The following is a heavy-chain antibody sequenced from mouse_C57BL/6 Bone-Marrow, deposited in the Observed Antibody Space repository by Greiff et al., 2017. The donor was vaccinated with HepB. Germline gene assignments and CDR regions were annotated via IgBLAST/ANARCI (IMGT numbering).Heavy chain of an antibody. Sequence: VQLQQSGPELVKPGASVNISCKASGYSFTDYNMNWVKQSNGKSLEWIGVINPNYGTTSYNQKFKGKATLTVDQSSSTAYMQLNSLTSEDSAVYYCARHYGSSSFYAMDYWGQGTSVTVSS. CDR2: INPNYGTT. D-gene: IGHD1-1*01. V-gene: IGHV1-39*01. J-gene: IGHJ4*01. CDR3: ARHYGSSSFYAMDY. CDR1: GYSFTDYN.